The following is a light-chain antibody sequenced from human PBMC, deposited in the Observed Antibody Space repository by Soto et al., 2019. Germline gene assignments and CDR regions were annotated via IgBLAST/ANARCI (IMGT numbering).Light chain of an antibody. Sequence: QSVLTQPPSASGTPGQRGTISCSGSKSNIGNNDAYWYQQLPGTAPKLLFYNYDQRPSGVPDRFSGSKSGSSAALAISGLRSEDEADYYCAAWDDRLSGWVFGGGTKLTVL. CDR2: NYD. J-gene: IGLJ3*02. V-gene: IGLV1-47*02. CDR1: KSNIGNND. CDR3: AAWDDRLSGWV.